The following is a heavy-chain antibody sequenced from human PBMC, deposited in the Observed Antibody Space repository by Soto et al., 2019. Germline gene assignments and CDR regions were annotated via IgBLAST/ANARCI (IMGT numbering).Heavy chain of an antibody. V-gene: IGHV3-23*01. CDR2: ISGSGGST. D-gene: IGHD6-19*01. CDR3: AKIYSGWTRDAFDI. J-gene: IGHJ3*02. CDR1: GFTFSSYA. Sequence: GGSLRLSCTASGFTFSSYAMSWVRQAPGKGLEWVSVISGSGGSTYYADSVKGRFTISRDNSKNTLYLHMNSLRAEDTAVYYCAKIYSGWTRDAFDIWGQGTMVTVSS.